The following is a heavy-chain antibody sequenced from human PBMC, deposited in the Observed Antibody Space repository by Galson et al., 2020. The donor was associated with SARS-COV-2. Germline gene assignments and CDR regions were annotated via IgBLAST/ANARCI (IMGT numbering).Heavy chain of an antibody. CDR2: INHSGST. D-gene: IGHD2-2*01. V-gene: IGHV4-34*01. CDR1: GGSFSGYY. J-gene: IGHJ6*02. CDR3: ARGIVVVPAAAGQYYYYYGMDV. Sequence: ETLSLTCAVYGGSFSGYYWSWIRQPPGKGLEWIGEINHSGSTNYNPSLKSRVTISEDTSKNQFSLKLSSVTAADTAVYYCARGIVVVPAAAGQYYYYYGMDVWGQGTTVTVSS.